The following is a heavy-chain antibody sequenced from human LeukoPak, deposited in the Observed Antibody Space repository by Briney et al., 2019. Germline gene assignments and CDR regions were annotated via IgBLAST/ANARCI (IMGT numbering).Heavy chain of an antibody. D-gene: IGHD5-18*01. CDR3: AIRQERGYSYGL. V-gene: IGHV4-59*08. CDR1: GGSISSYY. CDR2: IYYSGST. Sequence: SETLSLTCTVSGGSISSYYWSWIRQPPGKGLEWIGYIYYSGSTNYNPSLKSRVTISVDTSKDQFSLKLSSVTAADTAVYYCAIRQERGYSYGLWGQGTLVTVSS. J-gene: IGHJ4*02.